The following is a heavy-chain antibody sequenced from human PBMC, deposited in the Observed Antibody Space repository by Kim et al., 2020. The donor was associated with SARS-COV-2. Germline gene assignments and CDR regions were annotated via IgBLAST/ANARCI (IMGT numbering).Heavy chain of an antibody. J-gene: IGHJ3*02. Sequence: GGSLRLSCATSGFTFSAYDMNWVRQAPGKGLEWLSFITKSSTTIYYPDSVEGRFTISRDNAKNSLFLQMNSLRDEDTALYYCVRDRMAGAFDMWGQGTMV. D-gene: IGHD2-8*01. V-gene: IGHV3-48*02. CDR2: ITKSSTTI. CDR3: VRDRMAGAFDM. CDR1: GFTFSAYD.